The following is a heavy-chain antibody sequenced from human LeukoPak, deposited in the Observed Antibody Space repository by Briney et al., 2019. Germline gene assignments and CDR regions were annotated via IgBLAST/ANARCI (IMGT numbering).Heavy chain of an antibody. CDR2: ISSSSSTI. CDR1: GFTFSSYS. J-gene: IGHJ3*02. V-gene: IGHV3-48*01. Sequence: GGSLRLSCAASGFTFSSYSMNWVRQAPGKGLERVSYISSSSSTIYYADSVKGRFTISRDNAKNSLYLQMNSLRAEDTAVYYCARVAASKIDAFDIWGQGTMVTVSS. CDR3: ARVAASKIDAFDI.